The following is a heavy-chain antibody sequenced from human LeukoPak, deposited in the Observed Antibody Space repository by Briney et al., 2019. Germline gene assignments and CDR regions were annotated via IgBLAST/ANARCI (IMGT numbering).Heavy chain of an antibody. D-gene: IGHD3-9*01. CDR3: ARLSKGRYFDYIFEY. J-gene: IGHJ4*02. V-gene: IGHV4-39*01. CDR2: VYYTGST. Sequence: PSETLSVTCTVSGGSISSTTYYWGWIRQPPGGGLEWIANVYYTGSTYCSPSLKSRVTLSVATSKNQFSLTMTSVTAADTAVYYWARLSKGRYFDYIFEYWGQGTLATVSS. CDR1: GGSISSTTYY.